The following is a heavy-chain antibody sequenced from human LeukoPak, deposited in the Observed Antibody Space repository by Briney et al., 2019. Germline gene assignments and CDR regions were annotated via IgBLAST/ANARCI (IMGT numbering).Heavy chain of an antibody. CDR3: ASRDYYGSGTYYNPLHY. D-gene: IGHD3-10*01. Sequence: GGSLRLSCAASGFTFSSCAMSWVRLAPGKGLEWVSAVSGSGSNTYYADSVKGRFTISRDNSRNTLYLQMNSLRAEDTAVYHCASRDYYGSGTYYNPLHYWGPGTLVTVSS. J-gene: IGHJ4*02. V-gene: IGHV3-23*01. CDR1: GFTFSSCA. CDR2: VSGSGSNT.